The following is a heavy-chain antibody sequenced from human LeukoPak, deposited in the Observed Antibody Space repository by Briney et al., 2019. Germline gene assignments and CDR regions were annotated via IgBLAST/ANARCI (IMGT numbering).Heavy chain of an antibody. J-gene: IGHJ3*02. CDR3: ARVLVGSSSVNDAFDI. CDR1: EFTFSSYA. D-gene: IGHD6-6*01. V-gene: IGHV3-30*01. CDR2: ISYDGSNK. Sequence: GGSLRLSCAASEFTFSSYAMHWVRQAPGKGLEWVAVISYDGSNKYYADSVKGRFTISRDNSKNTLYLQMNSLRAEDTAVYYCARVLVGSSSVNDAFDIWGQGTMVTVSS.